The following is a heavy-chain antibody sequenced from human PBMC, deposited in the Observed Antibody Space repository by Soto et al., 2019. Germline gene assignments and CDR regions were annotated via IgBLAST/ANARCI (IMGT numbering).Heavy chain of an antibody. CDR3: AIRASYYDSSGYFDY. D-gene: IGHD3-22*01. J-gene: IGHJ4*02. Sequence: GGSLRLSCAASGFTFRSYHLHWVRQAPGKGLEWVSSISSSSSYIYYADSVKGRFTISRDNAKNTLYLQMNSLRAEDTAVYYCAIRASYYDSSGYFDYWGQGTLVTVS. CDR1: GFTFRSYH. CDR2: ISSSSSYI. V-gene: IGHV3-21*01.